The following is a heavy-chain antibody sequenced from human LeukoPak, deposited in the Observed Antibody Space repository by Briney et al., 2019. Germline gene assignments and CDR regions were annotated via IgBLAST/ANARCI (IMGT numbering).Heavy chain of an antibody. CDR1: GFSFSDYG. CDR3: ARLTGNQFDC. V-gene: IGHV3-23*01. CDR2: SGGRGTGT. J-gene: IGHJ4*02. D-gene: IGHD1-14*01. Sequence: GALRLSCAASGFSFSDYGMSWVRQAPGKGLEWVSISGGRGTGTFYGDSVKGRFTISRDNYKNALFLQMNSLRVDDTALYYCARLTGNQFDCWGQGALVTVSS.